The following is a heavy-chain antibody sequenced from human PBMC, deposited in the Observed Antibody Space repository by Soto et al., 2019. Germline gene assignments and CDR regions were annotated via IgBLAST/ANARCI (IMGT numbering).Heavy chain of an antibody. Sequence: QVQLQESGPGLVRPSQTLSLTCSVSGGSLSSGDSYWSWIRQPPGKGLEWIGYIYNSGTTSYNPSLKSRVTISADTSKNQFSLTLSSVTAADTAVYYCDAEDIVLMVYAFDYWGQGILVTVSS. CDR2: IYNSGTT. CDR3: DAEDIVLMVYAFDY. D-gene: IGHD2-8*01. V-gene: IGHV4-30-4*08. CDR1: GGSLSSGDSY. J-gene: IGHJ4*02.